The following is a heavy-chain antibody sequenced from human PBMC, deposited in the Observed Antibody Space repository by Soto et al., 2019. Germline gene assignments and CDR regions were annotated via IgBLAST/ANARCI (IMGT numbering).Heavy chain of an antibody. CDR1: GVTFSSYA. V-gene: IGHV1-69*13. CDR2: IIPIFGTA. CDR3: ARDSGPYYYDSSGYFGY. Sequence: GASVKVSCKASGVTFSSYAISWVRQAPGQGLEWVGGIIPIFGTANYAQKFQGRVTITADESTSTAYMELSGLRSEGTAVYYCARDSGPYYYDSSGYFGYWGQGTLVTVSS. D-gene: IGHD3-22*01. J-gene: IGHJ4*02.